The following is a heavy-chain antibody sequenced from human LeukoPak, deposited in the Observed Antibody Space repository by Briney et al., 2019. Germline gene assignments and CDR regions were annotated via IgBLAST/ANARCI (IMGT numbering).Heavy chain of an antibody. Sequence: GGSLRLSCAASGFTFSSYGMHWVRQAPGKGLEWVAFIRYDGSNKYYADSVKGRFTISRDNSKNTLYLQMNSLRAEDTAVYYCAKAGVLVPAKPLLDYYYYYMDVWGKGTTVTVSS. CDR3: AKAGVLVPAKPLLDYYYYYMDV. V-gene: IGHV3-30*02. D-gene: IGHD2-2*01. J-gene: IGHJ6*03. CDR1: GFTFSSYG. CDR2: IRYDGSNK.